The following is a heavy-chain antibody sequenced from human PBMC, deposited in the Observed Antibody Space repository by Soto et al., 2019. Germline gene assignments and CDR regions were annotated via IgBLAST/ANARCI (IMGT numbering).Heavy chain of an antibody. CDR2: INAGNGNT. V-gene: IGHV1-3*01. J-gene: IGHJ1*01. CDR1: GYTFTSYA. CDR3: AREFPSLSSSWREYFQH. D-gene: IGHD6-13*01. Sequence: QVQLVQSGAEVKKPGASVKVSCKASGYTFTSYALHWVRQAPGQRLEWMGWINAGNGNTKYSQKFQGRVTITRDTSASTAYMELSSLRSEDTAVYYCAREFPSLSSSWREYFQHWGQGTLVTVSS.